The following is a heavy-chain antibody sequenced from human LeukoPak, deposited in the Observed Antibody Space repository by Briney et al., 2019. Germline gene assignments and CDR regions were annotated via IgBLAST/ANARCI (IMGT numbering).Heavy chain of an antibody. V-gene: IGHV1-69*05. CDR3: ARVGGYSYGSHFDY. CDR1: GGTFSSYA. CDR2: IIPIFGTA. Sequence: SVKVSCKASGGTFSSYAISWARQAPGQGLEWMGRIIPIFGTANYAQKFQGRVTITTDESTSTAYMELSSLRSEDTAVYYCARVGGYSYGSHFDYWGQGTLVTVSS. J-gene: IGHJ4*02. D-gene: IGHD5-18*01.